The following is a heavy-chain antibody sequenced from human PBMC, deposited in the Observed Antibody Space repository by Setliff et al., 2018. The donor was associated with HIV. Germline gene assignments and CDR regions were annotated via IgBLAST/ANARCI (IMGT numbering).Heavy chain of an antibody. V-gene: IGHV3-72*01. D-gene: IGHD4-17*01. CDR2: TRDKVNSYTT. CDR1: GFMFSDHY. CDR3: AREATAIDYVGAFDI. Sequence: GGSLRLSCAASGFMFSDHYIDWVRQAPGKGLEWVGRTRDKVNSYTTEYAASVKGRFTISRDDSKNLLYLQMNSLKTEDTAVYYCAREATAIDYVGAFDIWGQGTMVTVSS. J-gene: IGHJ3*02.